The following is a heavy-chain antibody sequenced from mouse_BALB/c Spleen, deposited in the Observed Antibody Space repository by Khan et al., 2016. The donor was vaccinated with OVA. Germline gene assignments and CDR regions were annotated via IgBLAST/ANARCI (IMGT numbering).Heavy chain of an antibody. CDR3: ARPTHDPRFFDV. J-gene: IGHJ1*01. Sequence: VQLKESGAELVKPGASVRLSCTASGFNIKDTYIYWVKQRPEQGLEWIGRIAPANGDTKYDPMFQDKATITSDTSSHTSYLQLRSLTSEDTAVFNYARPTHDPRFFDVWGAGTTVTVSS. CDR1: GFNIKDTY. CDR2: IAPANGDT. V-gene: IGHV14-3*02.